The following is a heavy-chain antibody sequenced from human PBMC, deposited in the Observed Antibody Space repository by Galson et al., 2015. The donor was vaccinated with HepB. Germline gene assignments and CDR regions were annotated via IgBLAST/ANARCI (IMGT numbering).Heavy chain of an antibody. CDR1: GFTFSSYW. J-gene: IGHJ6*02. D-gene: IGHD3-10*01. CDR3: AREVTMVRGVIGAGMDV. Sequence: SLRLSCAASGFTFSSYWMHWVRQAPGKGLVWVSRINSDGSSTSYADSVKGRFTISRDNAKNTLYLQMNSLRAEDTAVYYCAREVTMVRGVIGAGMDVWGQGTTVTVSS. CDR2: INSDGSST. V-gene: IGHV3-74*01.